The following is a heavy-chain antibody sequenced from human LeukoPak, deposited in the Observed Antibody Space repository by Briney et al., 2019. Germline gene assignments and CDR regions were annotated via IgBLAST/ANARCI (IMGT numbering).Heavy chain of an antibody. V-gene: IGHV1-2*02. D-gene: IGHD4-23*01. Sequence: ASVKVSCKASGYTLTGYYMHWLRQAPGQGLEWMGWINPNSGDTNYAQKFQGRVTMTRDTSISTAYMELSRLTSDDTAVYYCAKNSYEYYFDYWGQGTLVTVSS. J-gene: IGHJ4*02. CDR1: GYTLTGYY. CDR2: INPNSGDT. CDR3: AKNSYEYYFDY.